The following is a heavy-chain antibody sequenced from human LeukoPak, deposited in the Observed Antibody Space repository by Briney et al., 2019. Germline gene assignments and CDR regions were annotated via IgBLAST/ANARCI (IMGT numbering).Heavy chain of an antibody. J-gene: IGHJ4*02. CDR2: ISYDGSNK. CDR1: GFTFSDYY. D-gene: IGHD2-2*01. Sequence: GGSLRLSCAASGFTFSDYYMSWIRQAPGKGLEWVAVISYDGSNKYYADSVKGRFTISRDNSKNTLYLQMNSLRAEDTAVYYCARDPNAVVVPAGDFDYWGQGTLVTVSS. CDR3: ARDPNAVVVPAGDFDY. V-gene: IGHV3-30-3*01.